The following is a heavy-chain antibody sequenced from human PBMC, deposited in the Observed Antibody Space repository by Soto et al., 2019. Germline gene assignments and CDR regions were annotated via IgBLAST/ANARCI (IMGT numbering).Heavy chain of an antibody. Sequence: QLPLQESGPGLVKPSETLSLTCTVSGGPISSSSNHWGWIRQPPGKGLKWIGNIYYSENPYHNPSPKRRVTVSVDSSKNQFSLRLTSVTAADTAVYYCATHPTYGPLDHWGQGTLVTVSS. CDR3: ATHPTYGPLDH. D-gene: IGHD4-17*01. CDR1: GGPISSSSNH. CDR2: IYYSENP. J-gene: IGHJ4*02. V-gene: IGHV4-39*01.